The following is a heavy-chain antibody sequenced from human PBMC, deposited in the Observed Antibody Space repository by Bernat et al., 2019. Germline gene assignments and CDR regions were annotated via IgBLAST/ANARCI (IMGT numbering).Heavy chain of an antibody. Sequence: EVQLVESGGGLVQPGGSLRLSCAASGFSFSSYSMNWVRQAPGKWLEGVSFISVNIGPSHSADSVKGRFTISRDNAKNSLYLQMNSLRAEDTAVYYCARRGGSGYVIQWGQGTLVTVSS. CDR2: ISVNIGPS. V-gene: IGHV3-48*01. D-gene: IGHD3-3*01. CDR3: ARRGGSGYVIQ. J-gene: IGHJ4*02. CDR1: GFSFSSYS.